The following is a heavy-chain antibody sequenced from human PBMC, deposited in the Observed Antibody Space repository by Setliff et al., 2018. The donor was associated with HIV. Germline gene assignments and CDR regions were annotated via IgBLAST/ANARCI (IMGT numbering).Heavy chain of an antibody. Sequence: SETLSLTCTVYGASISNSNSYWGWIRQPPGKRPEWLGSIYQSGSTSYNPSLSSRLTISVDTSKNHVSLSLSSVTAADTGVYYCARHMDPPGTSSIYYYYYTDLWGEGTTVTVSS. J-gene: IGHJ6*03. CDR2: IYQSGST. CDR3: ARHMDPPGTSSIYYYYYTDL. V-gene: IGHV4-39*01. D-gene: IGHD2-2*01. CDR1: GASISNSNSY.